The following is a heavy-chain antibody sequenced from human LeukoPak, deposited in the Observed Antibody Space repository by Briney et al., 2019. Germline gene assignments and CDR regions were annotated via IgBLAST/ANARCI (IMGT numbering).Heavy chain of an antibody. V-gene: IGHV4-59*01. Sequence: PSETLSLTCTVSGGSISSYYWSWIRQPPGKGLEWIGYIYYSGSTNYNPSLKSRVTISVDTSKNQFSLKLSSVTAADTAVYYCARDMYYYDSSGPNHWYFDLWGRGTLVTVSS. CDR3: ARDMYYYDSSGPNHWYFDL. CDR1: GGSISSYY. CDR2: IYYSGST. J-gene: IGHJ2*01. D-gene: IGHD3-22*01.